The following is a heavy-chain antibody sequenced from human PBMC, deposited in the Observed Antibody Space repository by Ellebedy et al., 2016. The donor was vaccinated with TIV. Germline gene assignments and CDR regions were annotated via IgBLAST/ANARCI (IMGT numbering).Heavy chain of an antibody. Sequence: SETLSLTCAVSGGSLGGYYWSWIRQSPGKGLEWIGHIVASGATDYYPSLKTRVTMSVETSKNHLSLDLGSVTAADSAVYFCARQGTKDALDIWGQGTLVTVSS. V-gene: IGHV4-34*12. D-gene: IGHD1-14*01. CDR1: GGSLGGYY. CDR2: IVASGAT. J-gene: IGHJ3*02. CDR3: ARQGTKDALDI.